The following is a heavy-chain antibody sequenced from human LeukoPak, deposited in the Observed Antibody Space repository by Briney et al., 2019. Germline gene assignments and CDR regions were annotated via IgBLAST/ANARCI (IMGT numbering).Heavy chain of an antibody. J-gene: IGHJ4*02. D-gene: IGHD3-10*01. CDR3: AGDVWFGELLHREFDY. Sequence: ASVKVSCKASGYTFTSYGISWVRQAPGQGLEWMGWISAYNGNTNYAQKLQGRVTMTTDTSTSTAYMELRSLRSDDTAVYYCAGDVWFGELLHREFDYWGQGTLVTVSS. V-gene: IGHV1-18*04. CDR2: ISAYNGNT. CDR1: GYTFTSYG.